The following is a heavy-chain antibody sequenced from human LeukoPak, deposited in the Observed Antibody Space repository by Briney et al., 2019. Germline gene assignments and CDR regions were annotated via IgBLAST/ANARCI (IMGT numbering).Heavy chain of an antibody. CDR1: GGTFSSYA. CDR3: ARDLGWMVRAPGDY. V-gene: IGHV1-46*01. CDR2: INPSGGST. D-gene: IGHD3-10*01. Sequence: GASVKVSCKASGGTFSSYAIGWVRQAPGQGLEWMGIINPSGGSTSYAQKFQGRVTMTRDTSTSTVYMELSSLRSEDTAVYYCARDLGWMVRAPGDYWGQGTLVTVSS. J-gene: IGHJ4*02.